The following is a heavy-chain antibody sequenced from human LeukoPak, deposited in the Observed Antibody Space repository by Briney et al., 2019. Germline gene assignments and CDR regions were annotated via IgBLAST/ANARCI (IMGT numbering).Heavy chain of an antibody. V-gene: IGHV5-51*01. CDR2: IYPGDSDT. CDR1: GYSFTSYW. D-gene: IGHD3-22*01. J-gene: IGHJ4*02. CDR3: ARRDDSKAFDY. Sequence: GEFLKISCKGFGYSFTSYWIAWVRQMPGKGLEYVGIIYPGDSDTRYSPSFQGQVTISADKSISNVYLQWSSLKASDTAVYYCARRDDSKAFDYWGQGTLVTVSS.